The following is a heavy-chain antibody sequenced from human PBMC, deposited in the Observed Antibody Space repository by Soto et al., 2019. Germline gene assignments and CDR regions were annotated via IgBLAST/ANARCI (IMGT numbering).Heavy chain of an antibody. V-gene: IGHV1-18*01. CDR1: GYSFTNYG. J-gene: IGHJ1*01. CDR3: SCDYYGSGSPRSPFCL. D-gene: IGHD3-10*01. CDR2: ISGHNGNT. Sequence: WASVKVSCKASGYSFTNYGISWVRQAPGQGLEWMGWISGHNGNTNYAQKLQGRVTMTTDTSTSTAYMELRSLRSDDTDVYYCSCDYYGSGSPRSPFCLWGQGTPVTNFS.